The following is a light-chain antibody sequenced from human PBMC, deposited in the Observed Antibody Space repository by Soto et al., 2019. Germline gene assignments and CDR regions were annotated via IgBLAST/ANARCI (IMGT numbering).Light chain of an antibody. Sequence: EIVLTQTPGTLSLSPGERATLSCRASQSVTNNYLAWYQQKPGQAPRLLIFDASSRATGIPDRFSGSGSGTDFTLTISRLEPDDFAVYYCQQCAFSPRTFGPGTKVEIK. CDR1: QSVTNNY. V-gene: IGKV3-20*01. J-gene: IGKJ1*01. CDR3: QQCAFSPRT. CDR2: DAS.